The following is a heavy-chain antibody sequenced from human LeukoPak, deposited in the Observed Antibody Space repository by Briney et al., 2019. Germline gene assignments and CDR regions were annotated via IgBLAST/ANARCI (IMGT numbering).Heavy chain of an antibody. J-gene: IGHJ6*03. CDR1: GFTFSIYY. V-gene: IGHV3-21*01. D-gene: IGHD2-15*01. Sequence: GGSLRLSCAASGFTFSIYYMTWVRQAPGKGLEWDSSISTSGTYIYYADSVKGRFTISRDNAKNSLYLQMNSLRAEASAVYCCARYPLSYSDYYMDVWGTGTPVTVSS. CDR2: ISTSGTYI. CDR3: ARYPLSYSDYYMDV.